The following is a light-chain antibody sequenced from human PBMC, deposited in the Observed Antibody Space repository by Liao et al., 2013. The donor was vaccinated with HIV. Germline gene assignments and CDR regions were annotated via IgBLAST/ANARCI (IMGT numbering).Light chain of an antibody. J-gene: IGLJ2*01. CDR3: QASDSGTVI. CDR2: KDS. V-gene: IGLV3-1*01. Sequence: SYDLTQSSSVSVSPGQTASITCSGDKLGDKYTCWYQQKPGQSPVLVIYKDSKRPSGIPERFSGSNSGNTATLTISGTPAMDEADYYCQASDSGTVIFGGGTKLTVL. CDR1: KLGDKY.